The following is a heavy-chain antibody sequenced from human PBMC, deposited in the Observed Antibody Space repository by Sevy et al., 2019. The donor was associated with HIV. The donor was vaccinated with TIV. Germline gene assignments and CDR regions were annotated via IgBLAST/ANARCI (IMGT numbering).Heavy chain of an antibody. V-gene: IGHV3-21*01. CDR2: ISSRSTYI. Sequence: GGSLRLSCAASGFTFSSNTMNWLRQAPGKGLEWVSSISSRSTYIFYADSVKGRFTISRDNSKKSLFLQMSSLRVEDTAVYYCARGDKDGWFDPWGQGTPVTVSS. J-gene: IGHJ5*02. CDR1: GFTFSSNT. CDR3: ARGDKDGWFDP. D-gene: IGHD3-9*01.